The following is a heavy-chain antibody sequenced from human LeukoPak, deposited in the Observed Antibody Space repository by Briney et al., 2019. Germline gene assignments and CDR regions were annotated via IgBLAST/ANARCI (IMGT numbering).Heavy chain of an antibody. Sequence: GGSLRLSCATSGFTFSSYAMHWVRQAPGKGLEYVSAISSNGGSTYYANSVKGRFTISRDNSKNTLYLQMGSLRAEDMAVCYCARGYCSGGSCYSFDYWGQGTLVTVSS. CDR2: ISSNGGST. D-gene: IGHD2-15*01. V-gene: IGHV3-64*01. CDR3: ARGYCSGGSCYSFDY. CDR1: GFTFSSYA. J-gene: IGHJ4*02.